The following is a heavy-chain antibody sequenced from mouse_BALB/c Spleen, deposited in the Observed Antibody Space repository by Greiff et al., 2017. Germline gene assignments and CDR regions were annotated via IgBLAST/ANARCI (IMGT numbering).Heavy chain of an antibody. V-gene: IGHV2-9*02. Sequence: VKLVESGPGLVAPSQSLSITCTVSGFSLTSYGVHWVRQPPGKGLEWLGVIWAGGSTNYNSALMSRLSISKDNSKSQVFLKMNSLQTDDTAMYYCARVYDYDVYAMDYWGQGTSVTVSS. D-gene: IGHD2-4*01. CDR1: GFSLTSYG. CDR2: IWAGGST. J-gene: IGHJ4*01. CDR3: ARVYDYDVYAMDY.